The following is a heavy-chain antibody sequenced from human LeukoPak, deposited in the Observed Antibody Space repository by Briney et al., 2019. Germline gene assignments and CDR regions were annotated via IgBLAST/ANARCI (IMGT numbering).Heavy chain of an antibody. J-gene: IGHJ3*02. CDR2: IYYSGST. Sequence: SETLSLTCTVSGGSISSGDYYWSWIRQPPGKGLEWIGYIYYSGSTYYNPSLKSRVTISVDTSKNQFSLKLSSVTAADTAVYFCARRTRRLNIEARPGAFDIWGQGTMVTVSS. CDR3: ARRTRRLNIEARPGAFDI. D-gene: IGHD6-6*01. V-gene: IGHV4-30-4*01. CDR1: GGSISSGDYY.